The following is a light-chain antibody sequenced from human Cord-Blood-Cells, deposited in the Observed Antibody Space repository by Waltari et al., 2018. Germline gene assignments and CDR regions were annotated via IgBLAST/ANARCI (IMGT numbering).Light chain of an antibody. CDR1: SSDVGDYNY. V-gene: IGLV2-14*01. Sequence: QSALTPPASVSGSPGQSITISCTGTSSDVGDYNYVSWYPQHPGKTPKLMIYDVSNRPAGGSNRFSGSKSGNTASLTITGLQAENEADYYCSSYTSSSTVVFCGGTKLTVL. CDR3: SSYTSSSTVV. CDR2: DVS. J-gene: IGLJ2*01.